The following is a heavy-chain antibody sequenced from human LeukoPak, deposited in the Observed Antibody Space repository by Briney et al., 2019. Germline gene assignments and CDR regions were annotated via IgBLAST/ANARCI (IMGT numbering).Heavy chain of an antibody. Sequence: GESLRISCKASGYTFTSYWISWVRHTPGESLEWMARIDTRDSFTRYGPSFQGHVTISTDKSINTAYLHWSSLKASDTATYYCVRHYASGQDYWGQGTLVTVSS. J-gene: IGHJ4*02. V-gene: IGHV5-10-1*01. D-gene: IGHD3-10*01. CDR1: GYTFTSYW. CDR3: VRHYASGQDY. CDR2: IDTRDSFT.